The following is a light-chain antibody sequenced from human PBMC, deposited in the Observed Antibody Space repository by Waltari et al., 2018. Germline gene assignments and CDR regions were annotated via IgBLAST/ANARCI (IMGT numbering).Light chain of an antibody. CDR1: QSVGRT. V-gene: IGKV3-20*01. CDR3: QHYVRLPAT. Sequence: EIVLTQSPGTLSLSPGARATLSCRASQSVGRTLAWYQQKPGQAPRLLIYGASSRATDIPDRVSGSGSGTDFSLTINRLEPEDFAVYFCQHYVRLPATFGQGTKVEIK. CDR2: GAS. J-gene: IGKJ1*01.